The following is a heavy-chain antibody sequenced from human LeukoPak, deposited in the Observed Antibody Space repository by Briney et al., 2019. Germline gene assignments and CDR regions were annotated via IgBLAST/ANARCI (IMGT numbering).Heavy chain of an antibody. V-gene: IGHV1-69*13. Sequence: SVKVSCKASGGTFSSYAISWVRQAPGQGLEWMGGIIPIFGTANHAQKFQVRVTITADEPTSTAYMELSSLRSEDAAVYYCARGSTNYDLWSGYYFHDGSDIWGQGTMVTVA. CDR1: GGTFSSYA. CDR3: ARGSTNYDLWSGYYFHDGSDI. CDR2: IIPIFGTA. J-gene: IGHJ3*02. D-gene: IGHD3-3*01.